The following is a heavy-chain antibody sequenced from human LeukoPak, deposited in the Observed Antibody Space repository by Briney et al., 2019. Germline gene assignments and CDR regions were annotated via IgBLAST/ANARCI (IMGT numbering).Heavy chain of an antibody. V-gene: IGHV2-70*11. D-gene: IGHD2-15*01. CDR3: ARVPRGGPFGNYYYYIDV. CDR1: GFSLSTSGMC. Sequence: SGPALVKPTQTLTLTCTFSGFSLSTSGMCVSWIRQPPGKALEWLARLDWDDDKYYNTSLKTRLTVSKDTSKNQVVLTMTNMDPVDTATYYCARVPRGGPFGNYYYYIDVWGKGTTVTVSS. CDR2: LDWDDDK. J-gene: IGHJ6*03.